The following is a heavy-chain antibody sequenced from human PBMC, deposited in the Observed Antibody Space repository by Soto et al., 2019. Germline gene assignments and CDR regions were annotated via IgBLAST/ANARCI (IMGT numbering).Heavy chain of an antibody. Sequence: PGGSLRLSCAASGFTFSSYAMSWVRQAPGKGLEWVSAISGGGGSTYHAVSVKGRFTISRDSSKTTLYLQMNSLRAEDTALYYCAKVGVGATTVYYFDYWGQGTLVTVSS. D-gene: IGHD1-26*01. CDR2: ISGGGGST. V-gene: IGHV3-23*01. J-gene: IGHJ4*02. CDR3: AKVGVGATTVYYFDY. CDR1: GFTFSSYA.